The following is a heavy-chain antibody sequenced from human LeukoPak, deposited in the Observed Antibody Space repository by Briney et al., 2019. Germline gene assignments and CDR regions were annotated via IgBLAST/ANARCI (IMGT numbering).Heavy chain of an antibody. Sequence: GGSLRLSCAASGFTFSGYSMNWVRQAPGKGPEWVSSISSSGSFIFYADSMKGRFTISRDNAKKSLYLQMNSLRAEDTAVYYCARDTDSTGWSRVGYWGQGTLVTVSS. V-gene: IGHV3-21*01. J-gene: IGHJ4*02. CDR1: GFTFSGYS. CDR2: ISSSGSFI. D-gene: IGHD6-19*01. CDR3: ARDTDSTGWSRVGY.